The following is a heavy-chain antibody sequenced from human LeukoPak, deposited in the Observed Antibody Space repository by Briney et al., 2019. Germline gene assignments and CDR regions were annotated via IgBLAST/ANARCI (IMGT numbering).Heavy chain of an antibody. CDR3: ARGKAGSTSFGY. D-gene: IGHD6-13*01. Sequence: PSETLSLTCAFYGGSFSGYYWSWIRQPPGKGLEWIGEINHSGSTNYNPSLKSRVTISVDTSKNQFSLKLSSVTAADTAVYYCARGKAGSTSFGYWGQGTLVTVSS. CDR2: INHSGST. V-gene: IGHV4-34*01. J-gene: IGHJ4*02. CDR1: GGSFSGYY.